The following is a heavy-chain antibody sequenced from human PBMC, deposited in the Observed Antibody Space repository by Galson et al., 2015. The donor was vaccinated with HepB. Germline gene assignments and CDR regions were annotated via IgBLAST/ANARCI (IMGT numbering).Heavy chain of an antibody. CDR1: GYTFSAYS. V-gene: IGHV7-4-1*02. Sequence: SVKVSCKAAGYTFSAYSLNWVRQAPGQGLEWMGWIHTNTRNPTYSQGFTGRFVFSLDTSVNPAYLEISSLKAEGNAVYYCARPHSSNPYYLDYGGQGTLVAVSS. D-gene: IGHD2-2*01. J-gene: IGHJ4*02. CDR3: ARPHSSNPYYLDY. CDR2: IHTNTRNP.